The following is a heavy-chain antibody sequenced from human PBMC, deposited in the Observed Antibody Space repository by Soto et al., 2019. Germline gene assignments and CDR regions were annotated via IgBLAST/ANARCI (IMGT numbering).Heavy chain of an antibody. CDR1: GGSITGIRYY. CDR2: VYYGGNT. J-gene: IGHJ4*02. V-gene: IGHV4-39*01. CDR3: ARYETLASAGDF. Sequence: QLHLQESGPGLVKPSETLSLTCTVSGGSITGIRYYWGWIRQPPGKGLEWIGSVYYGGNTYYSPSLKSRVTIPLETSKNQFGMRLRSVTAGDTAVYSCARYETLASAGDFWGQGTLVTVSS. D-gene: IGHD2-8*01.